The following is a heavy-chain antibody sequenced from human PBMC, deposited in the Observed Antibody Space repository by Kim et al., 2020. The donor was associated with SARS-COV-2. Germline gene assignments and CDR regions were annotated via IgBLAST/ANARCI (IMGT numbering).Heavy chain of an antibody. CDR3: AKVGAMGAFDS. V-gene: IGHV3-64*02. J-gene: IGHJ4*02. Sequence: YYADSGKGRFTISIDSSKNTLYLQMGSLGAKDMAVYYCAKVGAMGAFDSCGQGALVTVSS. D-gene: IGHD3-16*01.